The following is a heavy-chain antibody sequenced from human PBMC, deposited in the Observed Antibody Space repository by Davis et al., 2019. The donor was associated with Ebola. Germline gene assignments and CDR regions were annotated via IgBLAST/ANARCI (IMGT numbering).Heavy chain of an antibody. CDR2: INPNSGGT. J-gene: IGHJ3*02. CDR1: GYTFTGYY. CDR3: ARTSIVGTTTTASDI. D-gene: IGHD1-26*01. Sequence: ASVKVSCKASGYTFTGYYIHWVRQAPGQGLEWMGRINPNSGGTNYAQKFQGRVTMTRDTSISTAYMELRSLRSDDTAVYFCARTSIVGTTTTASDIWGQGTMVTVSS. V-gene: IGHV1-2*06.